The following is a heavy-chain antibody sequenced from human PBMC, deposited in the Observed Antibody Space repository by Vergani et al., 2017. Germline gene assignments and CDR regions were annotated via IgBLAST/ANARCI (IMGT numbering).Heavy chain of an antibody. J-gene: IGHJ3*01. Sequence: EVLLVQSGADVKKSGESLKISCKASGYSFSNYWIGWVRQMPGKGLEWIGIIFPGDSETKYNPSFQGQVIISADTSISTAYLQWSSLKASDTAIYYCARHLLGWEIHDGFAFWGQGTMVTVSS. V-gene: IGHV5-51*01. D-gene: IGHD4-23*01. CDR1: GYSFSNYW. CDR2: IFPGDSET. CDR3: ARHLLGWEIHDGFAF.